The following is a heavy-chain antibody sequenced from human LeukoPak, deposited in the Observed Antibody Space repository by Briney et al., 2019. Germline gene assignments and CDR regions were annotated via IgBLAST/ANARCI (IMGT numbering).Heavy chain of an antibody. CDR2: IYHSGST. Sequence: PSQTLSLTCAVSGGSISSGGYSWSWIRQPPGKGLEWIGYIYHSGSTYYNPSLKSRVTISVDRSKNQFSLKLSSVTAADTAVYYCASRPYNSSPFDYWGQGTLVTVSS. V-gene: IGHV4-30-2*01. CDR3: ASRPYNSSPFDY. CDR1: GGSISSGGYS. J-gene: IGHJ4*02. D-gene: IGHD6-6*01.